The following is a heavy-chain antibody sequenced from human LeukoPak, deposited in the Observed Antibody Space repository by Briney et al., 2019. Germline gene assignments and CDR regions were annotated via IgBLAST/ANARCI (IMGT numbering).Heavy chain of an antibody. CDR3: ARDKRRWRIQLWFNDAFDI. CDR2: IKQDGSEK. Sequence: PGGSLRLSCAASGFTFSSYWMSWVRQAPGKGLEWVANIKQDGSEKYYVDSVKGRFTISRDNAKNSLYLQMNSLRAEDTAVYYCARDKRRWRIQLWFNDAFDIWGQGTMVTVSS. CDR1: GFTFSSYW. J-gene: IGHJ3*02. D-gene: IGHD5-18*01. V-gene: IGHV3-7*01.